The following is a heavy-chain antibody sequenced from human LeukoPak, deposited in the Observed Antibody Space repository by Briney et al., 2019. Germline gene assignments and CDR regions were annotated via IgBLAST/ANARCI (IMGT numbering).Heavy chain of an antibody. CDR2: ISAYNGNT. J-gene: IGHJ5*02. CDR1: GYTFTSYG. CDR3: ARARAYYDSSGLSPSRGWFDP. Sequence: ASVKVSCKASGYTFTSYGISWVRQAPGQGLEWMGWISAYNGNTNYAQKLQGRVTMTTDTSTSTAYMELRSLRSDDTAVYYCARARAYYDSSGLSPSRGWFDPWGQGTLATVSS. D-gene: IGHD3-22*01. V-gene: IGHV1-18*01.